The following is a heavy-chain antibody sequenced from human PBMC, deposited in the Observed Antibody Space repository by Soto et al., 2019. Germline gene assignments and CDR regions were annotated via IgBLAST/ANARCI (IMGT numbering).Heavy chain of an antibody. CDR2: LYYSEST. J-gene: IGHJ4*02. CDR1: GGSISSYH. CDR3: ARRGSSPGSWYFDS. V-gene: IGHV4-59*07. Sequence: QVQLQESGPGLVKPSDTLSLTCIVSGGSISSYHWSWIRQPPGKGLEWLGYLYYSESTNYNPSLKSRVTISVDMSKNQFYLKLSSVTAADTAVYFCARRGSSPGSWYFDSWGQGTLVTVSS. D-gene: IGHD2-15*01.